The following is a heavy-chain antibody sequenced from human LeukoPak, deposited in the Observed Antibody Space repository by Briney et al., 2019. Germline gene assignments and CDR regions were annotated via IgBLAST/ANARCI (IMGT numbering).Heavy chain of an antibody. J-gene: IGHJ5*02. CDR3: AREKFGESRWFDP. V-gene: IGHV4-30-2*01. CDR1: GGSIGSGGYS. D-gene: IGHD3-10*01. Sequence: SETLSLTCAVSGGSIGSGGYSWSWIRQPPGKGLEWIGYIYHSGSTYYNPSLKSRVTISVDRSKNQFSLKLSSVTAADTAVYYCAREKFGESRWFDPWGQGTLVTVSS. CDR2: IYHSGST.